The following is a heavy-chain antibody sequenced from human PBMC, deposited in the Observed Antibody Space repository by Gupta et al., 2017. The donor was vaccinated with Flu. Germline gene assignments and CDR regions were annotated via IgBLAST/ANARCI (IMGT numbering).Heavy chain of an antibody. CDR3: ARDSDPPRDPRVHCSSTSCYESYYYYGMDV. V-gene: IGHV4-61*02. D-gene: IGHD2-2*01. CDR2: IYTSGST. CDR1: GGSISSGSYY. Sequence: QVQLQESGPGLVKPSQTLSLTCTVSGGSISSGSYYWSWIRQPAGKGLEWIGRIYTSGSTNYNPSLKSRVTISVDTSKNQFSLKLSSVTAADTAVYYCARDSDPPRDPRVHCSSTSCYESYYYYGMDVWGQGTTVTVSS. J-gene: IGHJ6*02.